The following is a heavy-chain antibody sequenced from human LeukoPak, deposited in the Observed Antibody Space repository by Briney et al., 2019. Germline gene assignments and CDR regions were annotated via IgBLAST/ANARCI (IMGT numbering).Heavy chain of an antibody. CDR2: IWTDGIDK. CDR1: GFTFSTYA. V-gene: IGHV3-33*01. Sequence: GGSLRLSCAASGFTFSTYAMHWVRQAPGKGLEWVALIWTDGIDKYYADSVKGRFTISRDSSKNTVYLQMNSLRAEDTAVYYCTREYIVPTANYDMDVWGQGTTVTVSS. CDR3: TREYIVPTANYDMDV. D-gene: IGHD2-2*01. J-gene: IGHJ6*02.